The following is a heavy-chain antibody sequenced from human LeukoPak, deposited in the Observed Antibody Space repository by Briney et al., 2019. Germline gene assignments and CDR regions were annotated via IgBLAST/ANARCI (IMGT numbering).Heavy chain of an antibody. Sequence: ASVKVSCKASGYTFTSYGISWVRQAPGQGLEWMGWISAYNGNTNYAQKLQGRVTMTTDTSTSTAYMELRSLRSDDTAVYYCARERASYHRLTQKPPYFDYWGQGTLVTVSS. CDR3: ARERASYHRLTQKPPYFDY. CDR1: GYTFTSYG. J-gene: IGHJ4*02. V-gene: IGHV1-18*01. D-gene: IGHD1-26*01. CDR2: ISAYNGNT.